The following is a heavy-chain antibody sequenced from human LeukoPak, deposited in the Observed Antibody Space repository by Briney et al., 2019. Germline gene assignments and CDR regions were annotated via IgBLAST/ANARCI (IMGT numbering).Heavy chain of an antibody. J-gene: IGHJ4*02. V-gene: IGHV3-23*01. Sequence: GGSLRLSCAASGFTFSSYAMSWVRQAPGKGLEWVSAICGSGGSTYYADSVKGRFTISRDNSKNTLYLQMNSLRAEDTAVYYCAKGQAYYGSGSYYNADDNFDYWGQGTLVTVSS. CDR3: AKGQAYYGSGSYYNADDNFDY. D-gene: IGHD3-10*01. CDR1: GFTFSSYA. CDR2: ICGSGGST.